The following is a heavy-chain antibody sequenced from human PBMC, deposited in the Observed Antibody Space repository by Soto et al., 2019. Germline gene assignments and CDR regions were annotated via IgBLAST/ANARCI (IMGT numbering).Heavy chain of an antibody. CDR3: ARGYWFDP. J-gene: IGHJ5*02. CDR1: GGSIFSDD. CDR2: ISRSGSS. Sequence: PSETLSLTCTVSGGSIFSDDWTWIRQPPGKGLEWIGYISRSGSSSFAPSLKGRVTFSTDTSKNQVSLKMTYVTVAGTAVYYCARGYWFDPWGPGTLVTVSS. V-gene: IGHV4-59*01.